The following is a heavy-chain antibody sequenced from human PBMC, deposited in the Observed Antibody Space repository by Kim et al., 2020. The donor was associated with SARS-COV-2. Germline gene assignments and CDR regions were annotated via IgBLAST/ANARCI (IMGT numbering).Heavy chain of an antibody. CDR3: AKVVSWGWFDP. CDR2: IKEDGGTI. V-gene: IGHV3-7*01. Sequence: GGSLRLSCAASGFTFSSHWMSWVRQAPGKGPEWVANIKEDGGTIYYLDSVKGRFTISRDNAKNSLYLQMNSLTVEDAAVYYCAKVVSWGWFDPWGQGTLVTVSP. D-gene: IGHD3-16*01. J-gene: IGHJ5*02. CDR1: GFTFSSHW.